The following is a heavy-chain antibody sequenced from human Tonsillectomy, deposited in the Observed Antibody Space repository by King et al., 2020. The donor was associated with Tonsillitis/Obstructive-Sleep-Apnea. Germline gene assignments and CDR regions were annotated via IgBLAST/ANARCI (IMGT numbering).Heavy chain of an antibody. Sequence: QLVQSGAEVKKPGESLKISCKGSGYRFTSYWIGWVRQMPGKGLEWMGIIYPGDSDTRYSPSFRGQVTISADKSISTAYLQWSSLKASDTAIYYCARLLGLTTVTTWAFDYWGPGTLVTVSS. CDR2: IYPGDSDT. CDR3: ARLLGLTTVTTWAFDY. J-gene: IGHJ4*02. V-gene: IGHV5-51*01. D-gene: IGHD4-11*01. CDR1: GYRFTSYW.